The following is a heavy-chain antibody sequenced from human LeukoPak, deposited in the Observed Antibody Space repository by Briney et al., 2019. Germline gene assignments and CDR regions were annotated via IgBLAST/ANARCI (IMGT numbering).Heavy chain of an antibody. D-gene: IGHD5-18*01. J-gene: IGHJ4*02. CDR2: IRYDGSNK. CDR1: GFIFSSYV. CDR3: AKDPRDHTYGWSWRYFDY. V-gene: IGHV3-30*02. Sequence: GGSLRLSCAASGFIFSSYVMHWVRQAPGKGLEWVAFIRYDGSNKYYADSVKGRFTIPRDNSKNTLYLQMNSLRAEDTAVYYCAKDPRDHTYGWSWRYFDYWGQGTLVTVSS.